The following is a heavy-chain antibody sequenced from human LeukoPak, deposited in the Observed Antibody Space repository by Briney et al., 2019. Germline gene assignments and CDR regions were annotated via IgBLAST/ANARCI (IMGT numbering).Heavy chain of an antibody. CDR2: IYSGGST. Sequence: PGGSLRLSCAASGFTVSSNYMSWVRQAPGKGLEWVSVIYSGGSTYYADSVKGRFTISRDNSKNTLYLQMNSLRAEDTAVYYCARTPYYYDSSGYQYNWFDPWGQGTLVTVSP. J-gene: IGHJ5*02. CDR3: ARTPYYYDSSGYQYNWFDP. V-gene: IGHV3-66*01. D-gene: IGHD3-22*01. CDR1: GFTVSSNY.